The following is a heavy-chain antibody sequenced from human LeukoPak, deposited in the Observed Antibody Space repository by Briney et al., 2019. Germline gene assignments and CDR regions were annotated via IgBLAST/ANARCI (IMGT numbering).Heavy chain of an antibody. Sequence: SVKVSCKTSGGTFSSYAISWVRQAPGQGLEWMGGIIPIFGTANYAQKFQGRVTITADESTSTAYMELSSLRSEDTAVYYCAREPSGWFPFDYWGQGTLVTVSS. CDR2: IIPIFGTA. V-gene: IGHV1-69*01. J-gene: IGHJ4*02. CDR3: AREPSGWFPFDY. D-gene: IGHD6-19*01. CDR1: GGTFSSYA.